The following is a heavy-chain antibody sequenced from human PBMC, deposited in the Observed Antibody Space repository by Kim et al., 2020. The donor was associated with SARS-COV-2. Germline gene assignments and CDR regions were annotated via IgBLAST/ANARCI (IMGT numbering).Heavy chain of an antibody. Sequence: GGSLRLSCAASGPTSRNSAMSWVRQAPGKGMEWVAGIFGSGSGTYYGDSVRGRFTISRDNFQGTVYLQMDNLRAEDTAVYYCARHRHVTTVTLYWYLDLRGRGTLVTVSS. J-gene: IGHJ2*01. V-gene: IGHV3-23*01. CDR1: GPTSRNSA. CDR2: IFGSGSGT. CDR3: ARHRHVTTVTLYWYLDL. D-gene: IGHD2-21*02.